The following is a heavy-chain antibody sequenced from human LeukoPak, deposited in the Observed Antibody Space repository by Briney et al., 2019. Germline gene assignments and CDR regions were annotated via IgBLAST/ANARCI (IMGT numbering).Heavy chain of an antibody. V-gene: IGHV4-39*01. J-gene: IGHJ4*02. CDR3: ASIISARPDF. D-gene: IGHD6-6*01. Sequence: SETLSLTCIVTGGSISTSDHYWGWIRHTPEKGLECIGSTYYGGSTYYTPSLRRRVTISLDTSKNQFSLILNSVTAADTAVYYCASIISARPDFWGQGILVTVS. CDR1: GGSISTSDHY. CDR2: TYYGGST.